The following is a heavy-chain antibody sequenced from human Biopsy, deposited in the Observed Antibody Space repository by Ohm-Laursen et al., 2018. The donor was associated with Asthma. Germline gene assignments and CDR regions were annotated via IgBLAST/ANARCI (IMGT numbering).Heavy chain of an antibody. D-gene: IGHD3-9*01. CDR2: DNTGNGDT. CDR1: ASNLISFA. J-gene: IGHJ3*01. V-gene: IGHV1-3*04. CDR3: ERTYCDFLTGQVNEVFGV. Sequence: ASVKASCKASASNLISFAIHWARQAPGQRLEWIGWDNTGNGDTRYSQKFQGRVTITRDTSASTAYMEMRRLRSEDTATYYCERTYCDFLTGQVNEVFGVWGQGTMVTVSA.